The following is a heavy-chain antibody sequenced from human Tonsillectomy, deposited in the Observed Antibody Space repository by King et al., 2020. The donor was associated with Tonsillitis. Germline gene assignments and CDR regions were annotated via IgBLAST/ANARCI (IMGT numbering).Heavy chain of an antibody. Sequence: VQLVESGGGVVQPGRSLRLSCAASGFTFSSYGIHWVRQAPGKGLEWVAVISFDGNNKYYAESVKGRFTISRDNSKDTLYLQMNSLTAEDTAVYFCARFEDYDLWNGPELGGYYYHYGMDLWGQGTTVIVSS. CDR2: ISFDGNNK. J-gene: IGHJ6*02. CDR3: ARFEDYDLWNGPELGGYYYHYGMDL. D-gene: IGHD3-3*01. V-gene: IGHV3-30*03. CDR1: GFTFSSYG.